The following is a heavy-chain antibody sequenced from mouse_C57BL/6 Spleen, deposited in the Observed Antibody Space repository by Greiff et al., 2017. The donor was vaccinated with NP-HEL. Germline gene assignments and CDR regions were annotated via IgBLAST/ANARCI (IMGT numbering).Heavy chain of an antibody. Sequence: EVQLVESGEGLVKPGGSLKLSCAASGFTFSSYAMSWVRQTPEKRLEWVAYISSGGDYIYYADTVKGRFTISRDNARNTLYLQMSSLKSEDTAMYYCTRGHYYGPWYFDVWGTGTTVTVSS. CDR1: GFTFSSYA. CDR3: TRGHYYGPWYFDV. CDR2: ISSGGDYI. J-gene: IGHJ1*03. D-gene: IGHD1-1*01. V-gene: IGHV5-9-1*02.